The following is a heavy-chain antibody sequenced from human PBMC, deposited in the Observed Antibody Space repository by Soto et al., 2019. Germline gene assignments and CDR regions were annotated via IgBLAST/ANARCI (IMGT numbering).Heavy chain of an antibody. Sequence: QVQLQESGPGLVKPSETLSLTCTVSGGSVSTGYSWTWIRQPPGKGLEWIGSIYYSGSTKYNPSLKSRVTISIDTSKNQISLKLNSVTAADTAVYYCARVAVTGDRIYYFDYLGQGTLVSVSS. J-gene: IGHJ4*02. CDR3: ARVAVTGDRIYYFDY. V-gene: IGHV4-61*01. D-gene: IGHD7-27*01. CDR2: IYYSGST. CDR1: GGSVSTGYS.